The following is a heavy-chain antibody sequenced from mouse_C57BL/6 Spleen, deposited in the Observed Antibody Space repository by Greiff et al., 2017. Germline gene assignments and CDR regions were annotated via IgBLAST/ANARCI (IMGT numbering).Heavy chain of an antibody. CDR3: ARGPSITTVVAPDY. D-gene: IGHD1-1*01. V-gene: IGHV1-64*01. Sequence: QVQLQQPGAELVKPGASVKLSCKASGYTFTSYWMHWVKQRPGQGLEWIGMIHPNSGSTNYNEKFKSKATLTVDKSSSTAYMQLSSLTSEDSAVYYCARGPSITTVVAPDYWGQGTTLTVSS. J-gene: IGHJ2*01. CDR2: IHPNSGST. CDR1: GYTFTSYW.